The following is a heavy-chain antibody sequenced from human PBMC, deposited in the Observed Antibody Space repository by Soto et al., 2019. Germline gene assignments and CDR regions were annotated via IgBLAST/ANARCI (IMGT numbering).Heavy chain of an antibody. J-gene: IGHJ4*02. Sequence: PSETLSLTCAVSGGSISSGGFSWNWIRQPPGKGLEWIGYIYHTGSTYYNPSLKSRVTISVDRSKNQFSLKLSSVTAADTAVYYSARGGYRRDYWGQGTLVTVSS. CDR2: IYHTGST. CDR1: GGSISSGGFS. V-gene: IGHV4-30-2*01. CDR3: ARGGYRRDY. D-gene: IGHD5-18*01.